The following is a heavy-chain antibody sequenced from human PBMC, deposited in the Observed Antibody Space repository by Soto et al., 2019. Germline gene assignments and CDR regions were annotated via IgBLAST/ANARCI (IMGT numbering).Heavy chain of an antibody. Sequence: LRLSCAASGFSVSSNYMTWVRQAPGKGLEWVSVIYGGGSTYYADSVKGRFTISRDISQNTVYLQMNRLRVEDTAVYYCARGAAVGATSYYFDYWGQGTQVTV. V-gene: IGHV3-53*01. J-gene: IGHJ4*02. CDR2: IYGGGST. CDR1: GFSVSSNY. D-gene: IGHD1-26*01. CDR3: ARGAAVGATSYYFDY.